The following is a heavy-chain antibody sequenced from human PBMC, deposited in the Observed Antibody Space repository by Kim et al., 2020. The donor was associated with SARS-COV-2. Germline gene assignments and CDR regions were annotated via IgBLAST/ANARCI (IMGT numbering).Heavy chain of an antibody. D-gene: IGHD6-19*01. V-gene: IGHV3-33*01. CDR3: ARGYSSGWAQEDYYYGMDV. J-gene: IGHJ6*02. Sequence: GGSLRLSCAASKFTFSNYGMHWVRQAPGKGLVWVALIWYDGTNKYYADSVKGRFTISRDNSKNTLYLQMNSLRAEDTAVYYCARGYSSGWAQEDYYYGMDVWGPGTTVTVSS. CDR2: IWYDGTNK. CDR1: KFTFSNYG.